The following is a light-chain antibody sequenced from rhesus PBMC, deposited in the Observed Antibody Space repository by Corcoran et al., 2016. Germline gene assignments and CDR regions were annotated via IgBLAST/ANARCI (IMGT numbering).Light chain of an antibody. Sequence: DIQMTQSPSSLSASVGDRVTITCRASENVNNYLNWYQQNPGKAPKLLIYKASTWQSGVPSRFTGRGAGTDYTFTISSLQSEDVATYYCQHSYGNPRTFGQGTKVEIK. J-gene: IGKJ1*01. CDR3: QHSYGNPRT. CDR1: ENVNNY. V-gene: IGKV1-74*01. CDR2: KAS.